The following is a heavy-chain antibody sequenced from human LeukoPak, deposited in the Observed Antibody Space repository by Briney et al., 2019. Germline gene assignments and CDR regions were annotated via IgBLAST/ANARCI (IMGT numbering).Heavy chain of an antibody. CDR2: IIPIFGTA. V-gene: IGHV1-69*05. J-gene: IGHJ5*02. CDR1: GGTFSSYA. D-gene: IGHD1-26*01. Sequence: SVKVSCKASGGTFSSYAISWVRQAPGQGLEWMGRIIPIFGTANYAQKFQGRVTITTDESTSTAYMELSSLRSEDTAVYYCARDHPGRATAENWFDPWGKGTLVTVSS. CDR3: ARDHPGRATAENWFDP.